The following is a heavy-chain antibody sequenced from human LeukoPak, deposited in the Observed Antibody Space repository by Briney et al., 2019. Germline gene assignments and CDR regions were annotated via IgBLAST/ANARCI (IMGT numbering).Heavy chain of an antibody. CDR2: ISGSGGST. J-gene: IGHJ4*02. V-gene: IGHV3-23*01. Sequence: PGGSLRLSCAASGFTFSSYAMSWVRQAPGKGLEWVSAISGSGGSTYYADSVKGRFTISRDNSKNTLYLQMNRLRAEDTAVYYCAKHLYDSSGYYPPMDYWGQGTLVTVSS. CDR3: AKHLYDSSGYYPPMDY. D-gene: IGHD3-22*01. CDR1: GFTFSSYA.